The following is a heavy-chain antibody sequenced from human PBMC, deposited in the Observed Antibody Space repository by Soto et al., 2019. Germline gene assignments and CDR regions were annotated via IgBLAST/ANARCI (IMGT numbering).Heavy chain of an antibody. CDR3: ASAGARGAVGNDY. V-gene: IGHV1-46*03. D-gene: IGHD3-10*01. J-gene: IGHJ4*02. Sequence: QVQLVQSGAEVKKPGASVKVSCKASGYTFTSYYMHWVRQAPGHGLEWMGIINPNGGSTTYAQKFQVRVTITRETSTSPVYMELSSLRSEDTAVYYWASAGARGAVGNDYWGQGTLVTVSS. CDR2: INPNGGST. CDR1: GYTFTSYY.